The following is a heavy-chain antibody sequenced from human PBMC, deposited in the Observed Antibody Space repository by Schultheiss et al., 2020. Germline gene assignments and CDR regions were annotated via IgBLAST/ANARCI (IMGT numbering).Heavy chain of an antibody. CDR2: IYYSGST. Sequence: SETLSLTCTVSGGSISSGDYYWSWIRQPPGKGLEWIGSIYYSGSTYYNPSLKSRVTISVDTSKNQFSLKLSSVTAADTAVYYCARRLGGVWELPHFDYWGQGTLVTVSS. CDR1: GGSISSGDYY. CDR3: ARRLGGVWELPHFDY. V-gene: IGHV4-39*01. J-gene: IGHJ4*02. D-gene: IGHD1-26*01.